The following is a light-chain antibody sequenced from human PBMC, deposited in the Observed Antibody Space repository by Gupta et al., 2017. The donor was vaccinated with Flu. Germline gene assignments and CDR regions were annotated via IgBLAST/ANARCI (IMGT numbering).Light chain of an antibody. J-gene: IGKJ3*01. V-gene: IGKV4-1*01. Sequence: DIVMTQSPAYLAVSLGERATINCKSSQRVLYSYNKKNYLAWYQQKAGQHPKLLLYWASTRESGVPERFSGRGSGTDFTLTISSLQPEDVAVYYCQQYNSLPFTFGHGTKVEIK. CDR3: QQYNSLPFT. CDR1: QRVLYSYNKKNY. CDR2: WAS.